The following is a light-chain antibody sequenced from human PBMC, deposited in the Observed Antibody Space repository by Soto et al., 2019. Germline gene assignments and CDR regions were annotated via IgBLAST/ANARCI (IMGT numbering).Light chain of an antibody. CDR1: QSISGW. Sequence: DIQMTQSPPTLSASVGNRVTITCRASQSISGWLAWYQQKPGKAPKVLMYAASRLHSGVPSRFSGSGSGTDFVLTISSLQPEDVATYYCLQNNNYPLTFGGGTKV. V-gene: IGKV1-5*01. J-gene: IGKJ4*01. CDR2: AAS. CDR3: LQNNNYPLT.